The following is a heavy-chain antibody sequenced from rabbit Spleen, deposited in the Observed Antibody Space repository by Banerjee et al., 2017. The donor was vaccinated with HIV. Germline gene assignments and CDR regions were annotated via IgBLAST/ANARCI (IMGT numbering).Heavy chain of an antibody. CDR1: GFDFSSRYW. D-gene: IGHD1-1*01. CDR3: ARDLPDIIGWNFGW. Sequence: QEQLVESGGGLVQPEGSLTLTCKASGFDFSSRYWMSWVRQAPGKGPEWIACINAITGKAVYATWAKGRFTCSKTSSTTVTLQMTSLTVADMATYFCARDLPDIIGWNFGWWGQGTLVTVS. J-gene: IGHJ4*01. V-gene: IGHV1S45*01. CDR2: INAITGKA.